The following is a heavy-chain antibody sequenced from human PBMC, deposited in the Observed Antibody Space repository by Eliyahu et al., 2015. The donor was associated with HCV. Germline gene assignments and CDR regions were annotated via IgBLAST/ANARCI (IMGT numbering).Heavy chain of an antibody. CDR2: INXSGST. J-gene: IGHJ4*02. V-gene: IGHV4-34*01. CDR3: ASQIHGYCSGGSCYREKLDY. D-gene: IGHD2-15*01. CDR1: GGSFSGYY. Sequence: QVQLQQWGAGLLKPSETLSLTCAVXGGSFSGYYXXWIRQPPGKGXEWIGEINXSGSTNYNPSLKSRVTISVDTSKNQFSLKLSSVTAAXTAVYYCASQIHGYCSGGSCYREKLDYWGQGTLVTVSS.